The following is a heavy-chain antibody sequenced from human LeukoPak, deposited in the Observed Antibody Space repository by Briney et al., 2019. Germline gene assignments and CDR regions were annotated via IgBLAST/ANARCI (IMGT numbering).Heavy chain of an antibody. CDR2: VYYSGST. CDR1: GGSISSSSYY. J-gene: IGHJ6*03. CDR3: ARHRYYYYYMDV. V-gene: IGHV4-39*01. Sequence: SETLSLTCTVSGGSISSSSYYWVWIRQPPGKGLEWIGSVYYSGSTYYNPSLKSRVTISVDTSKNQFSLKLSSVTAADTAVYYCARHRYYYYYMDVWGKGTTVTVSS.